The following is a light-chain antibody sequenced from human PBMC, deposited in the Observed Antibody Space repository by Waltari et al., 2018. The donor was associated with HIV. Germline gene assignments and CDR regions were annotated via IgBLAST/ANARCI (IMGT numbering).Light chain of an antibody. Sequence: QSALTQPASVSGSPGQSITISCTGTSSDVGSYNLVSWYQQHPGKAPKVIIHEVDKRPSGVSNRFSGSKSGNTASLTISGLQADDESNYYCFSYAGTNTLRFGGGTKVTVL. CDR3: FSYAGTNTLR. CDR2: EVD. V-gene: IGLV2-23*02. CDR1: SSDVGSYNL. J-gene: IGLJ2*01.